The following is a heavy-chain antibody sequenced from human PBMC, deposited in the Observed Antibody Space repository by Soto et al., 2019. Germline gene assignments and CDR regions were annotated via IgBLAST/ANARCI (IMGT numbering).Heavy chain of an antibody. Sequence: QVQLVESGGGVVQPGRSLRLSCAASGFTFSSYGMHWVRQAPGKGLEWVAVISYDGSNKYYADSVKGRFTISRDNSKNTLYLQMNSLRDEDTAVYYCAKDLSFEWFGAVYYYGMDVWGQGTTVTVSS. V-gene: IGHV3-30*18. CDR2: ISYDGSNK. D-gene: IGHD3-10*01. CDR1: GFTFSSYG. J-gene: IGHJ6*02. CDR3: AKDLSFEWFGAVYYYGMDV.